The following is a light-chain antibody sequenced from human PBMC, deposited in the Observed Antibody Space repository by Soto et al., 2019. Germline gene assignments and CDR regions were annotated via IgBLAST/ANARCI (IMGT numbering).Light chain of an antibody. CDR3: QQYGSSQIT. CDR2: GAS. Sequence: EIVLPQSPGTLSLSPGERAALSCRASQSVSSSYLAWYQQKPGQAPRLLIYGASSRATGIPDRFSGSGSGTDFTLTISRLEPEDFAVYYCQQYGSSQITFGQGTRLEI. CDR1: QSVSSSY. V-gene: IGKV3-20*01. J-gene: IGKJ5*01.